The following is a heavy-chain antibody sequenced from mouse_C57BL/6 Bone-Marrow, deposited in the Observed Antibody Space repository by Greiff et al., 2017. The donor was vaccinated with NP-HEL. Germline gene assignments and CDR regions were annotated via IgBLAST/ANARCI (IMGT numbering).Heavy chain of an antibody. CDR2: IYPRSGNT. CDR3: ARFGIYYDYDGGGWFAY. J-gene: IGHJ3*01. V-gene: IGHV1-81*01. Sequence: VQLQESGAELARPGASVKLSCKASGYTFTSYGISWVKQRTGQGLEWIGEIYPRSGNTYYNEKFKGKATLTADKSSSTAYMELRSLTSEDSAVYFCARFGIYYDYDGGGWFAYWGQGTLVTVSA. D-gene: IGHD2-4*01. CDR1: GYTFTSYG.